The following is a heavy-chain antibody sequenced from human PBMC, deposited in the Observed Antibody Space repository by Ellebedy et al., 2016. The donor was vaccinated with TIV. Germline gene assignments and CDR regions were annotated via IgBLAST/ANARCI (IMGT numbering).Heavy chain of an antibody. CDR2: IYYSGST. CDR1: GGSISSGGYY. J-gene: IGHJ4*02. CDR3: AREKKEWYYFDY. V-gene: IGHV4-31*03. Sequence: SETLSLXXTVSGGSISSGGYYWSWIRQHPGKGLEWIGYIYYSGSTYYNPSLKSRVTISVDTSKNQFSLKLSSVTAADTAVYYCAREKKEWYYFDYWGQGTLVTVSS. D-gene: IGHD3-3*01.